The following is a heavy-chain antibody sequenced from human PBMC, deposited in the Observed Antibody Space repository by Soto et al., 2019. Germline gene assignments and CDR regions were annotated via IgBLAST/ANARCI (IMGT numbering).Heavy chain of an antibody. CDR3: AKDGAPHFDWLLSRNWFAP. D-gene: IGHD3-9*01. CDR2: ISGSGGST. J-gene: IGHJ5*02. V-gene: IGHV3-23*01. CDR1: GFTFSSYS. Sequence: LRLSCAASGFTFSSYSMSWVRQAPGKGLEWVSAISGSGGSTYYADSVKGRFTISRDNSKNTLYLQMNSLRAEDTAVYYCAKDGAPHFDWLLSRNWFAPWGQGTLVTVSS.